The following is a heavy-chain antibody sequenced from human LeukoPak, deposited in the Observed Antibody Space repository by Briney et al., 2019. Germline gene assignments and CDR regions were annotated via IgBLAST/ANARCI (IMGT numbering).Heavy chain of an antibody. CDR3: ARGRGHRVSSWNYFRY. CDR2: IYYSGST. D-gene: IGHD2-2*01. J-gene: IGHJ4*02. CDR1: GGSISSGGYY. V-gene: IGHV4-31*03. Sequence: PSQTLSLTCTVSGGSISSGGYYWDWIRQHPGKGLEWIGYIYYSGSTYYNPSLKSRVTISVDTSKNQFSLKLSSVTAADTAVYYCARGRGHRVSSWNYFRYWGQGTLVTVSS.